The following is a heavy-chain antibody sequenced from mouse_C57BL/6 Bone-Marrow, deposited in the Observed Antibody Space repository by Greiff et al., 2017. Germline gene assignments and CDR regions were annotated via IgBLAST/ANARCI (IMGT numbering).Heavy chain of an antibody. Sequence: EVQRVESGPGLVKPSQSLSLTCSVTGYSITSGYYWNWIRQFPGNKLEWMGYISYDGSNNYNPSLKNRISITRDTSKNQFFLKLNSVTTEDTATYYCARETHYLVKAYWGQGTLVTVSA. CDR2: ISYDGSN. V-gene: IGHV3-6*01. CDR1: GYSITSGYY. D-gene: IGHD1-1*02. CDR3: ARETHYLVKAY. J-gene: IGHJ3*01.